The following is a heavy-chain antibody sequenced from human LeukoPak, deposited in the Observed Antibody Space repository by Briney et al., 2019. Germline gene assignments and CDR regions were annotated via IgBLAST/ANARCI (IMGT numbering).Heavy chain of an antibody. J-gene: IGHJ4*02. Sequence: PGGSLRFSCAASGFTFSSYSMNWVRQAPGKGLEWVSSISSSSSYIYYADSVKGRFTISRDNAKNSLYLQMNSLRAEDTAVYYCARGLITTVDYWGQGTLVTVSS. CDR1: GFTFSSYS. CDR3: ARGLITTVDY. D-gene: IGHD3-3*01. V-gene: IGHV3-21*01. CDR2: ISSSSSYI.